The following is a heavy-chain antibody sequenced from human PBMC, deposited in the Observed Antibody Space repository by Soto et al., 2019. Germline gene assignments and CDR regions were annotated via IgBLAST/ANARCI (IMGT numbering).Heavy chain of an antibody. CDR1: GGTISRYY. D-gene: IGHD2-21*02. CDR3: ARDLWGYCGTDCYPLDV. J-gene: IGHJ6*02. V-gene: IGHV4-59*01. Sequence: VQLQESGPGLVKPSETLSLTCTVSGGTISRYYWSWIRQPPGKGLEWIGYMYNTGSTVYNPSFKSRVTISVATSKNQFSLKLNSVTAADTAVYYCARDLWGYCGTDCYPLDVWGQGTTVTVSS. CDR2: MYNTGST.